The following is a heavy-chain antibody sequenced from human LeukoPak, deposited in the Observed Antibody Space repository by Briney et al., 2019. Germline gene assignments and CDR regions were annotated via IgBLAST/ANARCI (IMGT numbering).Heavy chain of an antibody. D-gene: IGHD6-19*01. J-gene: IGHJ4*02. CDR3: ARSNGYSSGWHDY. V-gene: IGHV4-59*08. CDR2: IFDSGSTST. CDR1: GGSISSYY. Sequence: PSETLSLTCTVSGGSISSYYWSWIWQPPGKGLEWIGYIFDSGSTSTSYNPSLKSRVTISVDMSKNQFSLKLSSVTAAGTAVFYCARSNGYSSGWHDYWGKGTMVTVSS.